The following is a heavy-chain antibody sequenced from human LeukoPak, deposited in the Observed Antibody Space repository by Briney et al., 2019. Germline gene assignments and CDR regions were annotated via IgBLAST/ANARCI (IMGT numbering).Heavy chain of an antibody. CDR1: GFTFSSYA. CDR2: ISGGGGST. D-gene: IGHD3-22*01. Sequence: GGSLRLSCAASGFTFSSYAMSWVRQAPGKGLEWVSAISGGGGSTYYADSVKGRFTISRDNSKNTLYLQMNSLRAEDTAIYYCAGEGRHYYDSSGYWGSFDYWGQGTLVTVSS. V-gene: IGHV3-23*01. CDR3: AGEGRHYYDSSGYWGSFDY. J-gene: IGHJ4*02.